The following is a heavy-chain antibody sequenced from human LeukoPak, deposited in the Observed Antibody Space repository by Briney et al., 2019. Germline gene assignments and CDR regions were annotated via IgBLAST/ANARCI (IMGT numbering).Heavy chain of an antibody. CDR3: ARVYRRDGYSHYFDY. CDR2: IYYSGST. V-gene: IGHV4-59*11. CDR1: GGSISSHY. D-gene: IGHD5-24*01. Sequence: SETLSLTCTVSGGSISSHYWSWLRQPPGKGLEWVGYIYYSGSTNYNPSLKSRVTISVDTSKNQFSLKLSSVTAADTAVYYCARVYRRDGYSHYFDYWGQGTLVTVSS. J-gene: IGHJ4*02.